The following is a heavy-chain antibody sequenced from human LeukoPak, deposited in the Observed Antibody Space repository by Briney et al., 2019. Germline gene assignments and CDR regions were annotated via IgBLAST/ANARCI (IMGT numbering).Heavy chain of an antibody. D-gene: IGHD2-21*02. CDR1: GGSISSAGFY. CDR3: ARAHCAGDCDYGMDV. CDR2: IYYSGST. V-gene: IGHV4-31*03. Sequence: SETLSLTCTVSGGSISSAGFYSNWIRQHPGKGLEWIAYIYYSGSTYHNPSLKSRLITSVDTSKNQFSLKLSSVTDADTAVYYCARAHCAGDCDYGMDVWGQGTTVTVYS. J-gene: IGHJ6*02.